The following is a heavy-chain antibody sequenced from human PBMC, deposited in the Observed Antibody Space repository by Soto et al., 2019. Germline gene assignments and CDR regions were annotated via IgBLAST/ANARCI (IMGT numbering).Heavy chain of an antibody. CDR3: ARVSGSYYYGMDV. V-gene: IGHV4-39*07. Sequence: PSETLSLTCTVSGGSISSAAYCWRWLRQSPEKGLEWIGDIYHSGSTNYNPSLKSRVTISVDTSKNQFSLKLSSVTAADTAVYYCARVSGSYYYGMDVWGQGTTVTVSS. CDR2: IYHSGST. J-gene: IGHJ6*02. CDR1: GGSISSAAYC. D-gene: IGHD1-26*01.